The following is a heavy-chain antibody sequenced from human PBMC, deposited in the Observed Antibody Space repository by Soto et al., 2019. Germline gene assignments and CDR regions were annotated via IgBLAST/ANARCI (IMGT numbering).Heavy chain of an antibody. J-gene: IGHJ3*02. CDR1: GFVFSTYA. CDR2: INSGGEST. V-gene: IGHV3-23*01. Sequence: GGSLRLSCATSGFVFSTYAMNWVRQAPGKGLEWVSAINSGGESTFYAESVRGRFTIYRDNSFNTLYLQMRSLRPEDTAVYYCAHPRGYGVFDAVDIWDQGTMVTVSS. CDR3: AHPRGYGVFDAVDI. D-gene: IGHD4-17*01.